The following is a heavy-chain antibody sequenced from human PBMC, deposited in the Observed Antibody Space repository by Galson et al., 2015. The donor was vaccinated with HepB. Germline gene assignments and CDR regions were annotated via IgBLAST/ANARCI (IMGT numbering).Heavy chain of an antibody. CDR3: ARSRGDSSGCPDY. J-gene: IGHJ4*02. V-gene: IGHV1-46*03. D-gene: IGHD6-19*01. Sequence: SVKVSCKASGYTFTSYYMHWVRQAPGQGLEWMGVINPSGGTTSHAQKFQGRVTMTRDTSTSTVYMELSSLRSEDTAMYSCARSRGDSSGCPDYWGQGTLVAVSS. CDR2: INPSGGTT. CDR1: GYTFTSYY.